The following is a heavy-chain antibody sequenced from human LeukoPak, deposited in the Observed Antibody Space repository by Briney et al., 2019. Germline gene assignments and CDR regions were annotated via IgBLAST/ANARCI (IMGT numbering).Heavy chain of an antibody. Sequence: GGSLRLSCAASGFTFSSYAMHWVRQAPGKGLAYVSAISSNGGSTYYANSVKGRFTISRDNSKNTLYLQMGSLRAEDMAVYYCARGSVDDSSGYLFDYWGQGTLVTVSS. D-gene: IGHD3-22*01. CDR1: GFTFSSYA. V-gene: IGHV3-64*01. CDR2: ISSNGGST. J-gene: IGHJ4*02. CDR3: ARGSVDDSSGYLFDY.